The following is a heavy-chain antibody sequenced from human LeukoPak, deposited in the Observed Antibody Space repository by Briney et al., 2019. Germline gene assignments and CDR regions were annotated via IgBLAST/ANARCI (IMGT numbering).Heavy chain of an antibody. CDR3: ARDAFDP. CDR2: ISAYNGNS. CDR1: VYTFTSYG. J-gene: IGHJ5*02. V-gene: IGHV1-18*01. Sequence: ASVKVSCKASVYTFTSYGISWLRQAPAQGLEWMGWISAYNGNSNYAHKLHGRLTMTTDTSTSTAYMELRSLRSDDTAVYYCARDAFDPWGQGTLVTVSS.